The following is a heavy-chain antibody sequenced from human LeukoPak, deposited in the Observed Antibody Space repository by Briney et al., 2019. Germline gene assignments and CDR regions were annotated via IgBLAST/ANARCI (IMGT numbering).Heavy chain of an antibody. Sequence: SETLSLTCAVYGGSFSGYYWSWIRQPPGKGLEWIGEINHSGSTNYNPSLKSRVTISVDTSKNQFSLKLSSVTAADTAVYYCARERGGYCSGGSCYGVGPIDYWGQGTLVTVSS. J-gene: IGHJ4*02. V-gene: IGHV4-34*01. D-gene: IGHD2-15*01. CDR1: GGSFSGYY. CDR2: INHSGST. CDR3: ARERGGYCSGGSCYGVGPIDY.